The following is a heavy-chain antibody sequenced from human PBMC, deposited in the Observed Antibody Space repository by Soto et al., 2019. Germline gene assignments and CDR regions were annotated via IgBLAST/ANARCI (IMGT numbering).Heavy chain of an antibody. J-gene: IGHJ4*02. V-gene: IGHV3-23*01. CDR3: ARRGSGSYYDY. D-gene: IGHD1-26*01. Sequence: EVQLLESGGGLVQPGGSLRLSCAASGFTFSSYAMRWVRQAPVKGLEWVSTISGSGGSTYYADSVKGRFNISRDNSKNTLYLRMNSLRAEDTAVYYCARRGSGSYYDYWGQGTLVTVSS. CDR1: GFTFSSYA. CDR2: ISGSGGST.